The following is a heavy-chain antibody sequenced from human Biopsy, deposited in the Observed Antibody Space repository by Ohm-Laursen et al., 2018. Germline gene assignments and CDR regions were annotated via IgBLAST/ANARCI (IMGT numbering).Heavy chain of an antibody. CDR2: IYDRGSTA. D-gene: IGHD1-26*01. CDR1: GDSVSSGSFY. CDR3: ARVGAGAPSIDYFDY. J-gene: IGHJ4*02. V-gene: IGHV4-61*01. Sequence: SDTLSLTCTVSGDSVSSGSFYWTWIRQPPGQGLEYIGYIYDRGSTANYNPSLESRVTMSVDMPKNQFPLELSSVTAADTAVYYCARVGAGAPSIDYFDYWGQGALVTVSS.